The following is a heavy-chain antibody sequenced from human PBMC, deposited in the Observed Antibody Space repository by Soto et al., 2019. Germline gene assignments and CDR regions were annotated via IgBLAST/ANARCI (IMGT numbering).Heavy chain of an antibody. V-gene: IGHV1-24*01. CDR3: ATAYDSGSYYEGFDT. Sequence: GASVKVSCKVSGYTLTELSMHWVRQAPGKGLEWMGGFDPEDGETIYAQKFQGRVTMTEDTSTDTAYMELSSLRSEDTAVHYCATAYDSGSYYEGFDTWGQGTMVTVSS. D-gene: IGHD1-26*01. J-gene: IGHJ3*02. CDR2: FDPEDGET. CDR1: GYTLTELS.